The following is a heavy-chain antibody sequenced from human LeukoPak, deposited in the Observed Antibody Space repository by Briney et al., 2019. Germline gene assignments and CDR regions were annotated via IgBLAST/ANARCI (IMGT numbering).Heavy chain of an antibody. D-gene: IGHD2-2*01. V-gene: IGHV4-61*02. CDR3: ARDRRICSSTSCPTYYYYYYMDV. J-gene: IGHJ6*03. Sequence: SQTLSLTCTVSGGSISSGSYYWSWIRQPAGKGLEWIGRIYTSGSTNYNPFLKSRVTISVDTSKNQFSLKLSSVTAADTAVYYCARDRRICSSTSCPTYYYYYYMDVWGKGTTVTVSS. CDR2: IYTSGST. CDR1: GGSISSGSYY.